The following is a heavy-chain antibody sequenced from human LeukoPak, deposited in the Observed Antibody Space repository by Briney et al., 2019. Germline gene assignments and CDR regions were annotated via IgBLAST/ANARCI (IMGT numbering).Heavy chain of an antibody. J-gene: IGHJ4*02. CDR2: IIPVFGTI. D-gene: IGHD6-19*01. CDR1: GGSLSSSA. Sequence: ASVKVSCKASGGSLSSSAISWVRQAPGQGLEWMGGIIPVFGTIKYAQKFQGRVTITADESTSTAYMELSSLRSEDTAVYYCARVPYSSGWFDYWGQGTLVTVSS. V-gene: IGHV1-69*13. CDR3: ARVPYSSGWFDY.